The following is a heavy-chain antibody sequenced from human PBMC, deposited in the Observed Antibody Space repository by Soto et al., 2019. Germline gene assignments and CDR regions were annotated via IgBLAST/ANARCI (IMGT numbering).Heavy chain of an antibody. CDR3: ARDRGGVGDY. CDR2: IYYSGST. Sequence: SETLSLTCTVSGGSISSGGYYWSWIRQHPGKGLEWIGYIYYSGSTYYNPSLKSRVTISVDTSKNQFSLKLSSVTAADTAVYYCARDRGGVGDYWGQGTLVTVSS. CDR1: GGSISSGGYY. V-gene: IGHV4-31*03. D-gene: IGHD2-8*02. J-gene: IGHJ4*02.